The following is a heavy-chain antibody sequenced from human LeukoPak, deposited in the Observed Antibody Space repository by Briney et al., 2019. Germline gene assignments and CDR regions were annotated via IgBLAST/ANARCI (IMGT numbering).Heavy chain of an antibody. CDR1: GFTFSSYS. D-gene: IGHD6-19*01. V-gene: IGHV3-23*01. J-gene: IGHJ4*02. CDR3: AKGAQYSSGWGYDY. CDR2: ISGSGGST. Sequence: GGSLRLSCAAPGFTFSSYSMNWVRQAPGGGLEWVSAISGSGGSTYYADSVKGRFTISRDNSKNTLDLQMNSLRAEDAAVYYCAKGAQYSSGWGYDYWGQGTLITVSS.